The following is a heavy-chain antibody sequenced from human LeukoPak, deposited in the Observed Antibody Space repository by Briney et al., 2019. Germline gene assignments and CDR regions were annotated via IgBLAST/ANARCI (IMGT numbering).Heavy chain of an antibody. CDR2: INHSGST. CDR3: ARLPGIAAAGTLAREGSIDY. Sequence: SETLSLTCAVYGGSFSGYYWSWLRQPPGKGLEWIGEINHSGSTNYNPSLKSRVTISVDTSKNQFSLKLSSVTAADTAVYYCARLPGIAAAGTLAREGSIDYWGQGTLVTVSS. CDR1: GGSFSGYY. D-gene: IGHD6-13*01. J-gene: IGHJ4*02. V-gene: IGHV4-34*01.